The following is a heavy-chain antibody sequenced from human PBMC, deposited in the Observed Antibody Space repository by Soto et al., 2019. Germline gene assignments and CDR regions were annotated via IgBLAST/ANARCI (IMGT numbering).Heavy chain of an antibody. D-gene: IGHD6-19*01. CDR3: AKGPHTNVGWPYYFES. V-gene: IGHV3-48*02. CDR1: MFSLANYP. Sequence: RGSLRLAIVASMFSLANYPMNWVLPTQGKGLEWISYSSPRGDTIYYADSVEGRFTISRDNARNSLSLHMSSLRDEDSALYYCAKGPHTNVGWPYYFESWGQGVPVTVS. J-gene: IGHJ4*02. CDR2: SSPRGDTI.